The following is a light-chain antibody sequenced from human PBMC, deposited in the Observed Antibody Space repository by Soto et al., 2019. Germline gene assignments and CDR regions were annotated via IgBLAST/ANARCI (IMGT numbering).Light chain of an antibody. J-gene: IGLJ1*01. CDR1: SSNTGNNY. CDR2: DNN. CDR3: GTWDSSLSAYV. Sequence: QSALTQPPSVSAAPGQKVTISCSGSSSNTGNNYVSWYQQLPGTAPRLLIYDNNKRTSGIPDRFSGSKSGTSATLGITGLQTGDEADYYCGTWDSSLSAYVFGAGTKVTVL. V-gene: IGLV1-51*01.